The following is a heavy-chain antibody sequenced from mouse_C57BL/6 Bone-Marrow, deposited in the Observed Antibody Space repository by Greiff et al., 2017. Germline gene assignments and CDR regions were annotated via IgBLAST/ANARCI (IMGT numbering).Heavy chain of an antibody. V-gene: IGHV1-19*01. Sequence: VQLQQSGPVLVKPGASVKMSCKASGYTFTDYYMNWVKQSHGKSLEWIGVINPYNGGTSYNQKFKGKATLTVDKSSSTAYMELNSLPSEDSAVYSFARSPVITTVVDGFAYWGQGTLVTVSA. J-gene: IGHJ3*01. CDR1: GYTFTDYY. CDR3: ARSPVITTVVDGFAY. CDR2: INPYNGGT. D-gene: IGHD1-1*01.